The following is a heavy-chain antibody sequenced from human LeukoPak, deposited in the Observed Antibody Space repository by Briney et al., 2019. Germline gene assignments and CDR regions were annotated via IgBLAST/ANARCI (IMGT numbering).Heavy chain of an antibody. V-gene: IGHV4-34*01. Sequence: TESLSLTCAVYGGSFSGYYWSWIRQPPGQGLEWIGEIHPNGRTNYNPSLKSRITILIDTSKNQFSLKLSSVTAADTAVYYCAREGRDYDSLERMDVWGQGTTVTVSS. CDR2: IHPNGRT. CDR1: GGSFSGYY. CDR3: AREGRDYDSLERMDV. J-gene: IGHJ6*02. D-gene: IGHD1-1*01.